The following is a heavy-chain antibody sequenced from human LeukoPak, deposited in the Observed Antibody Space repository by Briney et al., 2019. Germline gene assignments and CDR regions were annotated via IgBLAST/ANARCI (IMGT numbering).Heavy chain of an antibody. CDR2: IYYSGST. CDR3: TRVDV. J-gene: IGHJ6*04. Sequence: TSGTLSLXCTVSGGSISSYYWSWIRQPPGKGLEWIGYIYYSGSTNYNPSLKSRVTISVDTSKNQFSLKLSSVTAADTAVYYCTRVDVWGEGTTVTVSS. V-gene: IGHV4-59*01. CDR1: GGSISSYY.